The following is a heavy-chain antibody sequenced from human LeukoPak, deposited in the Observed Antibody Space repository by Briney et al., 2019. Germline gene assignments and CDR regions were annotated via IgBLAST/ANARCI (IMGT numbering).Heavy chain of an antibody. D-gene: IGHD5-18*01. Sequence: PGGSLRLSCTVSGFTVSSNSMSWVRQAPGKGLEWVSFIYSDNTHYSDSVKGRFTISRDNSKNTLYLQMNSLRAEDTALYYCARRGGYSYGHAFDYWGQGTLVTVSS. CDR1: GFTVSSNS. J-gene: IGHJ4*02. CDR3: ARRGGYSYGHAFDY. V-gene: IGHV3-53*01. CDR2: IYSDNT.